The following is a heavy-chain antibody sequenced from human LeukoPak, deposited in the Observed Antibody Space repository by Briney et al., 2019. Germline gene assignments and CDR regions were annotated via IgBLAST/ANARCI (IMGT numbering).Heavy chain of an antibody. D-gene: IGHD2-2*01. CDR2: ISAYNGNT. V-gene: IGHV1-18*01. CDR3: ARGDIVVVPAASYYYYYYGMDV. CDR1: GYTFTSYG. J-gene: IGHJ6*02. Sequence: ASVKVSCKASGYTFTSYGFSWVRQAPGQGLEWMGWISAYNGNTNYAQKLQGRVTTTTDTSTSTAYMELRSLRSDDTAVYYCARGDIVVVPAASYYYYYYGMDVWGQGTTVTVSS.